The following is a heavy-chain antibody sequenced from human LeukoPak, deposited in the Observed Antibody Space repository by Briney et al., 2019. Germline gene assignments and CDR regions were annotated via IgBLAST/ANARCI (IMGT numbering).Heavy chain of an antibody. CDR2: ISYSGST. CDR1: GGSISNYY. J-gene: IGHJ3*02. CDR3: AASFRGVILEGFDI. V-gene: IGHV4-59*01. D-gene: IGHD3-10*01. Sequence: SETLSLTCTVSGGSISNYYWSWIRQPPGKGLEWIGYISYSGSTNYNPSLKSRVTISIDTSKNQFSLNLSSVTAADTAVYYCAASFRGVILEGFDIWGQGTMVTVSS.